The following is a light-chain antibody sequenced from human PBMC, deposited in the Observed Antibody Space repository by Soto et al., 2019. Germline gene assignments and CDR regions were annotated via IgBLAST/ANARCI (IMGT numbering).Light chain of an antibody. CDR2: GTS. Sequence: EIVLTPSPGTLSLSPVEGATLSCWASQSVSNNFLAWYQQKPGQAPRLFIYGTSSRATGIPDRFSGSGSGTDFTLTISRLEPEDFAIYYCQQYGGSLMTFGQGTRLEIK. CDR3: QQYGGSLMT. CDR1: QSVSNNF. J-gene: IGKJ5*01. V-gene: IGKV3-20*01.